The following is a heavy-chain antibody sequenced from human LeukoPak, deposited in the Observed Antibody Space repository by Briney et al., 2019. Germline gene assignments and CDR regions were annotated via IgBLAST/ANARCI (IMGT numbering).Heavy chain of an antibody. CDR1: GFTFSSYA. D-gene: IGHD5-24*01. V-gene: IGHV3-23*01. CDR3: AKDKVGRDGYNRFDY. Sequence: GGSLRLSCAASGFTFSSYAMSWVRQAPGKGLEWVSAISGSGGSTYYADSVKGRFTISRDNSKNTLYLQMNSLRAEDTAVYYCAKDKVGRDGYNRFDYWGQGTLVTVSS. CDR2: ISGSGGST. J-gene: IGHJ4*02.